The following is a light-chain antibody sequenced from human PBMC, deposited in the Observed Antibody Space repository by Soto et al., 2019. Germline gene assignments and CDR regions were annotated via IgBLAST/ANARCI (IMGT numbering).Light chain of an antibody. CDR1: QDISSY. CDR3: QQYDNLPMYT. Sequence: DIQMTQSPSSLSASVGDRVTITCQASQDISSYLNWYQQKPGKAPKLLIYDASNLETGVPSRFSGSGSGTDFTFTSSSLQPEDIATYYCQQYDNLPMYTFGQGTKLEIK. J-gene: IGKJ2*01. CDR2: DAS. V-gene: IGKV1-33*01.